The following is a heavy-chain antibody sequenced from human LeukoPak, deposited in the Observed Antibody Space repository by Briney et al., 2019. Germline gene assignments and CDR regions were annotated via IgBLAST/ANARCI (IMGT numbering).Heavy chain of an antibody. CDR1: GFTFDSNV. CDR3: VKGFYYNSRTYSSPLNY. V-gene: IGHV3-30*18. Sequence: PGRSLRLSCVASGFTFDSNVMNWVRQAPDQGLEWVAFISYDGTTKFYAVSVKGRFTISRDSSKNILYLQMNSLRTEDTAVYYCVKGFYYNSRTYSSPLNYWGQGTLVTVSS. J-gene: IGHJ4*02. D-gene: IGHD3-22*01. CDR2: ISYDGTTK.